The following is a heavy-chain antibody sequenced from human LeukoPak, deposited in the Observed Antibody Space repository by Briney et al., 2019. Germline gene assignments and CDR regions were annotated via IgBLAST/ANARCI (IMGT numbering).Heavy chain of an antibody. D-gene: IGHD3-10*01. CDR3: ARSDGYGLVGI. CDR1: GGSISSISYY. J-gene: IGHJ3*02. V-gene: IGHV4-39*07. Sequence: SETLSLTCSVSGGSISSISYYWGWIRQPPGKGLEWIGSIYYSGSTYYNSSLKSRVIILIDTAKNHFSLNLSSVTAADTAVYYCARSDGYGLVGIWGQGTMVTVSS. CDR2: IYYSGST.